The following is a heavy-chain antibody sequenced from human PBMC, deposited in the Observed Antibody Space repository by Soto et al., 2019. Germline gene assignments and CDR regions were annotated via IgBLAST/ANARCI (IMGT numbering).Heavy chain of an antibody. V-gene: IGHV4-39*01. CDR3: VRYDRISMKPYSPEGFHI. CDR1: GDSTGSSNSH. D-gene: IGHD3-3*02. Sequence: SETLSLTCTVSGDSTGSSNSHWGWTRQPPGKGLEYIGSVYYGGAIFYSGNIYYNPSLQSRVTISVDTSKNQFSLRLSSVTAADTGVYYCVRYDRISMKPYSPEGFHIWGQGTMVTDSS. CDR2: VYYGGAIFYSGNI. J-gene: IGHJ3*02.